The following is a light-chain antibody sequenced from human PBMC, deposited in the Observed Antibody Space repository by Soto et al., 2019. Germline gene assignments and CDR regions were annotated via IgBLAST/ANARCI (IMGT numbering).Light chain of an antibody. CDR1: QSITTF. Sequence: DIQMTQSPSTLSASIGDRVTITCRASQSITTFLAWYQQKPGKAPQILIYDASKLEPGVPSRLSGGGSGTEFTLTISSLQPDDFATEYCQQYSTYPLPFGGGTRVEIK. J-gene: IGKJ4*01. CDR2: DAS. V-gene: IGKV1-5*01. CDR3: QQYSTYPLP.